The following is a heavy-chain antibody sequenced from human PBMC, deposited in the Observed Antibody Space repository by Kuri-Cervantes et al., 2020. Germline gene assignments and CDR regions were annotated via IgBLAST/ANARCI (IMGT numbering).Heavy chain of an antibody. CDR1: GFSLSTSGMR. Sequence: SGPTLVKPTQALTLTCTFSGFSLSTSGMRVSWIRQPPGKALEWLARIDWDDDKFYSTSLKTRLTISKDTSKNQVVLTMTNMDPVDTATYYCAHSADYYGSGSYSGNWFDPWGQGTLVTVSS. D-gene: IGHD3-10*01. V-gene: IGHV2-70*04. J-gene: IGHJ5*02. CDR3: AHSADYYGSGSYSGNWFDP. CDR2: IDWDDDK.